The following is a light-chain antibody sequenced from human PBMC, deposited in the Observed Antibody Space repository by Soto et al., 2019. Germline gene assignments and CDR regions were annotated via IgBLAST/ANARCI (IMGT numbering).Light chain of an antibody. J-gene: IGKJ4*01. V-gene: IGKV1-39*01. Sequence: DIQMTQSPSSLSASIGDRGTSACRTSQSISSYLNWYQQKPGKAPKLLIYAASSLQSGVPSRFSGSGSGTDFTLTISSLQPEDFATYYCQQSYSTHLTFGGGTKVDIK. CDR3: QQSYSTHLT. CDR2: AAS. CDR1: QSISSY.